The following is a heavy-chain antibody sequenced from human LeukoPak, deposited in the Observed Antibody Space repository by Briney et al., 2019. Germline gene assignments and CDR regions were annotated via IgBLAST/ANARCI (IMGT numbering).Heavy chain of an antibody. V-gene: IGHV6-1*01. J-gene: IGHJ4*02. CDR3: ASGWALGS. D-gene: IGHD6-19*01. Sequence: SQTLSLTCAISGDSVSSNSAAWNWFRQSPSRGLEWLGRTYYRSKWNSDYAASVRGRISINPDTSKNRFSLQLNSVTPEDTAVYFCASGWALGSWGQGTLVTVSS. CDR1: GDSVSSNSAA. CDR2: TYYRSKWNS.